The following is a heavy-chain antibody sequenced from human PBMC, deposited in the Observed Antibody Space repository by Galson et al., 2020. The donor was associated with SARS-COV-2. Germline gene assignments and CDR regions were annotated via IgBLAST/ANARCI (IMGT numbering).Heavy chain of an antibody. J-gene: IGHJ3*02. Sequence: ASVKVYCKASGYTFTRFALHWVRQVPGQRLEWMGWINTGNGNPKYSQSFQGRVSMTRDSSANTVYMELSNLKSEDTAIYYCARRVVEAVVFDIWGQGTMVTISS. CDR3: ARRVVEAVVFDI. V-gene: IGHV1-3*04. D-gene: IGHD3-22*01. CDR2: INTGNGNP. CDR1: GYTFTRFA.